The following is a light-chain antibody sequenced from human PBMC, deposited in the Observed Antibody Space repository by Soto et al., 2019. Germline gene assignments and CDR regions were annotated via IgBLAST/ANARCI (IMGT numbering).Light chain of an antibody. Sequence: ELVMTQSPATLSVSPGERATLSCRASQSVSSNLAWYQQKAGQAPRLLINGAPTRATGIPARFSGSGSGTEFTLTISSLQSEDFAVYYCQQYNNWPPMYTFGQGTKLEIK. CDR2: GAP. V-gene: IGKV3-15*01. CDR1: QSVSSN. CDR3: QQYNNWPPMYT. J-gene: IGKJ2*01.